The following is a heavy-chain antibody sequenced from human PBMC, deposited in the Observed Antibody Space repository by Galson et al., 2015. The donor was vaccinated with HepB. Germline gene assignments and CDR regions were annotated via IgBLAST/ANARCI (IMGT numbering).Heavy chain of an antibody. CDR3: ARGQGGYGDYRFDYFDY. CDR2: IYHSGST. D-gene: IGHD4-17*01. Sequence: QPPGKGLEWIGYIYHSGSTYHNPSLKSRITISVDRSKNHFSLKLSSVTAADTAVYYCARGQGGYGDYRFDYFDYWGQGTLVTVSS. J-gene: IGHJ4*02. V-gene: IGHV4-30-2*01.